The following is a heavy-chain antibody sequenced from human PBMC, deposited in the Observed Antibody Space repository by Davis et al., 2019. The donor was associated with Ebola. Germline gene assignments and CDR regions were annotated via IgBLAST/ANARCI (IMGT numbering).Heavy chain of an antibody. V-gene: IGHV1-46*01. CDR3: ARGKAAASPGRWFDP. J-gene: IGHJ5*02. CDR2: INPNDGRT. D-gene: IGHD2-2*01. CDR1: GYTFTNYY. Sequence: AASVKVSCKASGYTFTNYYMHWVRQAPGQGLEWMGMINPNDGRTIYAQKFQGRVTVTRDTSTTTVYMDLSSLRSEDTAVYYCARGKAAASPGRWFDPWGQGTLVTVSS.